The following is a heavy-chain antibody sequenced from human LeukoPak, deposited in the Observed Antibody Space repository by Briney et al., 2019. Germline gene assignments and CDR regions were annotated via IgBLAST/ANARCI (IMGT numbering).Heavy chain of an antibody. CDR1: GFTFSSYW. D-gene: IGHD6-13*01. Sequence: GGSLRLSCAASGFTFSSYWMHWVRQAPGKGLVWVSRIKDYTNYADADSVKERFTISRDNAKNTLYLQMNSLRVEDTAVYYCARDPGSSDRDWYFDLWGRGTLVTVSS. V-gene: IGHV3-74*03. CDR2: IKDYTNY. CDR3: ARDPGSSDRDWYFDL. J-gene: IGHJ2*01.